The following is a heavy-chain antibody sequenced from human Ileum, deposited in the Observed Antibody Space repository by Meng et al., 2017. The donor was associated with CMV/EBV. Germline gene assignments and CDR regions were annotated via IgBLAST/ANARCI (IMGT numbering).Heavy chain of an antibody. CDR1: GFTFVNYA. V-gene: IGHV3-23*01. D-gene: IGHD3-3*01. CDR3: AKWYYDFWSGFHYFDS. J-gene: IGHJ4*02. CDR2: ISGSSYVS. Sequence: GSLKISCEASGFTFVNYAMSWVRQAPGKGLEWVSSISGSSYVSYHADSVKGRFTISRDNSRNTLYLQMNSLRAEDSAVYYCAKWYYDFWSGFHYFDSWGQGTLVTGSS.